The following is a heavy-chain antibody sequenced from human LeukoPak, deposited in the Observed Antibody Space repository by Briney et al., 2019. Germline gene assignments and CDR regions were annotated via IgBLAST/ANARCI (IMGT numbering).Heavy chain of an antibody. D-gene: IGHD3-22*01. Sequence: SETLSLTCTVSGGSISSYYWSWIRQPPGKGLEWVGYIYYSGSTNYNPSLKSRVTISVDTSKNQCSLKLSSVTAADTAVYYCARRYYDSSGYYSSGYFDYWGQGTLVTVSS. CDR3: ARRYYDSSGYYSSGYFDY. V-gene: IGHV4-59*08. CDR1: GGSISSYY. J-gene: IGHJ4*02. CDR2: IYYSGST.